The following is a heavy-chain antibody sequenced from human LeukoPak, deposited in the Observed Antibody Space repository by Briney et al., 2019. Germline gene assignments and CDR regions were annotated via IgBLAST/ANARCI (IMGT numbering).Heavy chain of an antibody. CDR3: ARVSGPAISVFDY. Sequence: PSETLSLTCTVSGGSISSYYWSWIRQPPGKGLEWIGYIYYSGSTNYNPSLKGRVTISVDTSKNQFSLKLSSVTAADTAVYYCARVSGPAISVFDYWGQGTLVTVSS. V-gene: IGHV4-59*01. J-gene: IGHJ4*02. CDR2: IYYSGST. D-gene: IGHD3-10*01. CDR1: GGSISSYY.